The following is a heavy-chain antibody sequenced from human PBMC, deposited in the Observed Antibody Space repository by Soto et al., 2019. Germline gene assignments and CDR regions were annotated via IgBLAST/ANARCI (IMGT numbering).Heavy chain of an antibody. CDR2: ISSSSSYI. J-gene: IGHJ6*02. D-gene: IGHD6-6*01. V-gene: IGHV3-21*01. CDR3: ARGTDSSSSGIRYYYYGMDV. CDR1: GFTFSSYS. Sequence: PGGSLRLSCAASGFTFSSYSMNWVRQAPGKGLEWVSSISSSSSYIYYADSVKGRFTISRDNAKNSLYLQMNSLRAEDTAVYYCARGTDSSSSGIRYYYYGMDVWGQGTTVTVSS.